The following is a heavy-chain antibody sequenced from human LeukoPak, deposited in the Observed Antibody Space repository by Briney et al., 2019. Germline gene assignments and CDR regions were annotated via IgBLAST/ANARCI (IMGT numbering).Heavy chain of an antibody. CDR2: IYYSGNT. V-gene: IGHV4-59*01. CDR3: ARVKYYYDSSDQAAFDI. D-gene: IGHD3-22*01. J-gene: IGHJ3*02. CDR1: GGSISSYY. Sequence: PSETLSLTCTVSGGSISSYYWSWIRQPPGKGLERIGYIYYSGNTNYNPSLKSRVTISVDTSKNQFSLKLSSVTAADTAVYYCARVKYYYDSSDQAAFDIWGQGTMVTVSS.